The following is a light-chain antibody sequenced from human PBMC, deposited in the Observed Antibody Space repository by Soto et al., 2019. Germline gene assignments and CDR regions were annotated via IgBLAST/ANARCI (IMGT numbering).Light chain of an antibody. CDR1: SSDIGGYDF. CDR2: DVN. V-gene: IGLV2-14*03. CDR3: SSYTSRRTVV. Sequence: QSVLTQPASVSGSPGQSITISCTGTSSDIGGYDFVSWYQHHPGKAPKLMVYDVNNRPSGVSNRFSGSRSGNTASLTISGLQAEDEADYYCSSYTSRRTVVFGGGTKLTVL. J-gene: IGLJ2*01.